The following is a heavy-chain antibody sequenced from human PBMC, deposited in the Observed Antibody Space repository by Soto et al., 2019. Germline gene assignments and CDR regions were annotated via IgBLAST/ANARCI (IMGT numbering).Heavy chain of an antibody. CDR3: TTVVGGYSGYENQRYYYYYYGMDV. D-gene: IGHD5-12*01. Sequence: KPGGSLRLSCAASGFTFSNAWMSWVRQAPGKGLEWVGRIKSKTDGGTTDYAAPVKGRFTISRDDSKNTLYLQMNSLKTEDTAVYYCTTVVGGYSGYENQRYYYYYYGMDVWGQGTTVTVSS. CDR2: IKSKTDGGTT. J-gene: IGHJ6*02. V-gene: IGHV3-15*01. CDR1: GFTFSNAW.